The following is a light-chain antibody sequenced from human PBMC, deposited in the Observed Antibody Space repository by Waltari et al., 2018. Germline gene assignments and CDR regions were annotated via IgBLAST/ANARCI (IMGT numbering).Light chain of an antibody. CDR1: HVLSSW. Sequence: QMAQSPSTLSASVGDTVTISCRASHVLSSWVAWYQHKPGKAPKLLIYRASTVVTGVPSRFSGSGSSKHFTLTISSLQPDDAATYFCQQYDSYSLLSFGGGTTVELK. V-gene: IGKV1-5*03. J-gene: IGKJ4*01. CDR3: QQYDSYSLLS. CDR2: RAS.